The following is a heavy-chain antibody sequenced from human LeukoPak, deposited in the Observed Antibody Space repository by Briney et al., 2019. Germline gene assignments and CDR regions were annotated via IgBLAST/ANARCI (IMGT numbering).Heavy chain of an antibody. J-gene: IGHJ4*02. CDR3: ARDRSGSYPEAFDC. Sequence: GGSVRLSCAASGFTFTSYAMTWVRQAPGKGLEWVSRISGSGGSTYYADYVKGRFTMSRDNSKNTLYLQMNSLRAEDTAVYSCARDRSGSYPEAFDCWGQGTMVTVSS. CDR1: GFTFTSYA. D-gene: IGHD3-10*01. V-gene: IGHV3-23*01. CDR2: ISGSGGST.